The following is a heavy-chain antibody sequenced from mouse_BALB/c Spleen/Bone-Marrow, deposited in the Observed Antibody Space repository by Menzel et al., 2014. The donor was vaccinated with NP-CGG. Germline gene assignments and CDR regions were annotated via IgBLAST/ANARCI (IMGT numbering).Heavy chain of an antibody. D-gene: IGHD2-1*01. CDR3: TRYGNNVNCSMHC. V-gene: IGHV14-3*02. Sequence: EVKLQESGAELVKPGASVRLSCTISGINFKDTFMHWVRQRPEQGLEWIGRIDPANGNVKGGSQFQAKASLTADTSSNTAYLQLSNQTSQDTDDYYITRYGNNVNCSMHCWGHGPPVAITS. CDR1: GINFKDTF. J-gene: IGHJ4*01. CDR2: IDPANGNV.